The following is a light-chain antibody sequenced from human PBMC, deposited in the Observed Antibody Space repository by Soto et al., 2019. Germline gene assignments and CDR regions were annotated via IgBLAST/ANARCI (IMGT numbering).Light chain of an antibody. CDR3: QHRSNWIT. J-gene: IGKJ5*01. V-gene: IGKV3-11*01. CDR2: DAS. CDR1: QSVSSY. Sequence: EIVWTQSPATMSLSPGERATLSCRASQSVSSYLAWYKQKPGQAPRLLIYDASNRATGIPARFSGSGSGTDFTLTIRSLEPEDFAVYHCQHRSNWITFGQGTRLEIK.